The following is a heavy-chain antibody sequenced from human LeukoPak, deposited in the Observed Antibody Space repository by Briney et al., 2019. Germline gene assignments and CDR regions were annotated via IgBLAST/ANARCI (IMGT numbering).Heavy chain of an antibody. CDR3: AKTLGSTTFDY. Sequence: LPGGSLRLSCAASGFTFSSYSMNWVRQAPGKGLEWVSILYSAGVAYYADSVKGRFTISRDNSKNTLYLQMNSLRAEDTAVYYCAKTLGSTTFDYWGQGTLVTVSS. J-gene: IGHJ4*02. V-gene: IGHV3-23*01. D-gene: IGHD5/OR15-5a*01. CDR1: GFTFSSYS. CDR2: LYSAGVA.